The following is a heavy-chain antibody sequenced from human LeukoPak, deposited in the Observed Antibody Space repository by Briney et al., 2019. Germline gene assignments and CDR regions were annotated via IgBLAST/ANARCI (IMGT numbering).Heavy chain of an antibody. Sequence: SEALSLTCAVSGGSISSGNWWSWVGQLPGKGREWIGEIYLSGGPNYNPSLKSRDTISVDKSKNQFSLQLSSVTAADTAVYYCARCGPEYDYVWGSYRTYFDYWGQGTLVTVSS. CDR3: ARCGPEYDYVWGSYRTYFDY. J-gene: IGHJ4*02. V-gene: IGHV4-4*02. D-gene: IGHD3-16*02. CDR2: IYLSGGP. CDR1: GGSISSGNW.